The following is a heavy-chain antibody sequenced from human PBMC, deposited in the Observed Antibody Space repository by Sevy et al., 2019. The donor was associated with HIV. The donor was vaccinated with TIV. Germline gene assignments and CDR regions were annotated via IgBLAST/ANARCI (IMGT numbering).Heavy chain of an antibody. CDR1: GGSITSLY. CDR3: AGENAWGRGYS. D-gene: IGHD1-26*01. V-gene: IGHV4-59*08. J-gene: IGHJ4*02. CDR2: IYYNGHI. Sequence: SETLSLTSTVSGGSITSLYWIWIRQPPGKGLEWIANIYYNGHIKYNPSLKSRVTLSLDTSKNQFSLRLSSVTAADTAMYYCAGENAWGRGYSWGQGTLVTVSS.